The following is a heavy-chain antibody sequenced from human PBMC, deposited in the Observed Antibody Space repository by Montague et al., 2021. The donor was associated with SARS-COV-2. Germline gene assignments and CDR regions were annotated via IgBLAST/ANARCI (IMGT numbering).Heavy chain of an antibody. V-gene: IGHV3-48*04. CDR2: ISRSNTTI. CDR1: GFTFSNYK. CDR3: ARDSAHWRTAGGIDS. D-gene: IGHD6-13*01. J-gene: IGHJ4*02. Sequence: SLRLSCAASGFTFSNYKMNWVRQAPVKGLEWVSYISRSNTTIYHXDSXQGRFTISRDNAKNSLYLQMNSLRADDTAVYFCARDSAHWRTAGGIDSWGQGTLVTVSS.